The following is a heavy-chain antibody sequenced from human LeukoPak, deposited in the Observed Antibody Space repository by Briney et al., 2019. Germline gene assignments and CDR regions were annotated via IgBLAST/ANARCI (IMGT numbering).Heavy chain of an antibody. CDR2: INHSGSS. V-gene: IGHV4-34*01. D-gene: IGHD3-22*01. Sequence: KSSETLSLTCAVYGGSFSGYYWSWIRQPPGKGLEWIGEINHSGSSNYNPSLKSRVTISVDTSKNQFSLKLSSVTAADTAVYYCARGPYYPLVYWGQGTLVTVSS. CDR1: GGSFSGYY. CDR3: ARGPYYPLVY. J-gene: IGHJ4*02.